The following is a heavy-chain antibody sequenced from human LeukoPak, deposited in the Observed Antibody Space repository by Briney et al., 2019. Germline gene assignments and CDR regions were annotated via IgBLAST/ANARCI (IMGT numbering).Heavy chain of an antibody. J-gene: IGHJ4*02. Sequence: SETLSLTCTVSGGSISSSSYYWGWIRQPPGKGLEWIGEIHYSGTANYNPSLKSRVTMSIDKSINQFSLKLTSVTAADTAVYYCARHIGITGLRGFDYWGQGTLVTVSS. V-gene: IGHV4-39*07. D-gene: IGHD1-14*01. CDR2: IHYSGTA. CDR3: ARHIGITGLRGFDY. CDR1: GGSISSSSYY.